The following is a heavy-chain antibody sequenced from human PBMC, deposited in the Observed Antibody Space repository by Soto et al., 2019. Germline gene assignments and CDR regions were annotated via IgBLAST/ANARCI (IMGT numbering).Heavy chain of an antibody. CDR1: GGSISSYY. J-gene: IGHJ4*02. CDR2: IYYDGYT. V-gene: IGHV4-59*08. CDR3: ARHVSGSYSSRYFDY. Sequence: SETLSLTCTVSGGSISSYYWSWIRQPPGKGLEWIGYIYYDGYTTYNPSLNSRVTISVDTSKDQFSLKVSSVTAADTAVYYCARHVSGSYSSRYFDYWGQGTLVTVSS. D-gene: IGHD6-6*01.